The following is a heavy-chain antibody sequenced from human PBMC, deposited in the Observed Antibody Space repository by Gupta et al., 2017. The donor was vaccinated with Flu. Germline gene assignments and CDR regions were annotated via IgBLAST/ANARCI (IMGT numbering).Heavy chain of an antibody. V-gene: IGHV3-48*03. D-gene: IGHD3-9*01. CDR1: GFTFSSYE. Sequence: EVQLVESGGGLVQPGGSLRLSCAASGFTFSSYEMNWVRQAPGKGLEWVSYISSSGSTIYYADSVKGRFTISRDNAKNSLYLQMNSLRAEDTAVYYCASANILTPGLDYWGQGTLVTVSS. J-gene: IGHJ4*02. CDR3: ASANILTPGLDY. CDR2: ISSSGSTI.